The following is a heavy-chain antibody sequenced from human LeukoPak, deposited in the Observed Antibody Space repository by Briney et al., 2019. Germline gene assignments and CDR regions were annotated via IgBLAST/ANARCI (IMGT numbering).Heavy chain of an antibody. CDR1: GGYISSYY. D-gene: IGHD6-19*01. J-gene: IGHJ4*02. CDR2: VYYTGST. CDR3: ARGGQGRIAVADGGFDY. V-gene: IGHV4-59*12. Sequence: PSETLSLTCTVSGGYISSYYWSWIRQPPGEGLEWIGYVYYTGSTNYNPSLKSRVSISVDTSKNQFSLKLSSVTAADTAVYYCARGGQGRIAVADGGFDYWGQGTLVTVSS.